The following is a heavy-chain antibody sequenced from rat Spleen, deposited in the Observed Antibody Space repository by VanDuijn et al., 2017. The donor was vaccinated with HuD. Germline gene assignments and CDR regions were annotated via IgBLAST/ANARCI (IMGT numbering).Heavy chain of an antibody. CDR1: GFTFSDYA. V-gene: IGHV5S10*01. J-gene: IGHJ2*01. CDR3: AQWNSKYFIY. Sequence: EVQLVESGGGLVQPGNSLKLSCAASGFTFSDYAMAWVRQSPEKGLEWVATIVFDSSGVYYRNSVKGRFTLSRENAENTLFLQMDSLRSEDTATYYCAQWNSKYFIYWGQGIMVTVSS. CDR2: IVFDSSGV. D-gene: IGHD4-4*01.